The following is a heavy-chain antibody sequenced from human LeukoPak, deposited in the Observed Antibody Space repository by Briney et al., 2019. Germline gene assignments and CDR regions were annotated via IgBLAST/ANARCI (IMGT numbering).Heavy chain of an antibody. J-gene: IGHJ3*02. V-gene: IGHV3-33*01. CDR3: AINHYGSNSDIFDI. D-gene: IGHD3-10*01. CDR2: IWADGTHE. CDR1: GFTFSSYG. Sequence: GGSLRLSCAGSGFTFSSYGMRWVRQAPGKGLEWVAVIWADGTHEDYIDSVKGRFTISRDNSKNTLYLQMNSLRADDTAVYYCAINHYGSNSDIFDIWGQGTMVTVSS.